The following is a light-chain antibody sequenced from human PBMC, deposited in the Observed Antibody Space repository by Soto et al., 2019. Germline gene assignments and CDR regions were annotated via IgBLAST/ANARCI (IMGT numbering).Light chain of an antibody. CDR1: SGHSIYV. V-gene: IGLV4-69*01. CDR2: LNSDGSH. CDR3: QTWDTGIRV. J-gene: IGLJ2*01. Sequence: QPVLTQSPSASASLGASVKLTCTLSSGHSIYVIAWHQQQPEKGPRYLMKLNSDGSHRKGDGIPDRFSGSSSGAERYLTISSLQSEDEADYHCQTWDTGIRVFGGGTKLTVL.